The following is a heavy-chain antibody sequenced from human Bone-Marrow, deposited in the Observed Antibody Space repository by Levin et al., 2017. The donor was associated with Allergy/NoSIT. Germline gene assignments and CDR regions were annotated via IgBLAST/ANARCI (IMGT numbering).Heavy chain of an antibody. CDR1: GGTFRSYT. CDR2: ITPIFDTA. Sequence: KISCKASGGTFRSYTINWVRQAPGQGLEWMGGITPIFDTAKNAQKFQGRVTITADESTNTAYMELSSLRSEDTAVYYCARSEDTTMVNWFDFWGQGDLVTVSS. J-gene: IGHJ5*01. D-gene: IGHD5-18*01. V-gene: IGHV1-69*01. CDR3: ARSEDTTMVNWFDF.